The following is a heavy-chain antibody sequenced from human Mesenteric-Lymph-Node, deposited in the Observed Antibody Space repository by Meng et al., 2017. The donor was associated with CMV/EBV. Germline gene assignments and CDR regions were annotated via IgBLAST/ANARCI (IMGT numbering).Heavy chain of an antibody. Sequence: GESLKISCAASGFTFSSSWMHWVRQAPGKGLEWVAFIRYDGSNKYYGNSVKGRFTISRDNSKNTLYLQMNSLRAEDTAVYYYLRYDSSALFDYWGQGTLVTVSS. D-gene: IGHD3-22*01. CDR3: LRYDSSALFDY. CDR1: GFTFSSSW. CDR2: IRYDGSNK. V-gene: IGHV3-30*02. J-gene: IGHJ4*02.